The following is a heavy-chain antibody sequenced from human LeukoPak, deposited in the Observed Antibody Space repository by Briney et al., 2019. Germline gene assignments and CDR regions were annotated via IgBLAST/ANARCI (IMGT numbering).Heavy chain of an antibody. D-gene: IGHD5-12*01. V-gene: IGHV1-69*13. CDR2: IIHIFGTA. CDR3: ARENTVATSDPSIFDY. J-gene: IGHJ4*02. Sequence: VASVKVSCKASGGTFSSYAISWVRQAPGQGLEWMGGIIHIFGTANYAQNFQGRVTITADESTRTAYMELSSLRSEDTAVYYCARENTVATSDPSIFDYWGQGTLVTVSS. CDR1: GGTFSSYA.